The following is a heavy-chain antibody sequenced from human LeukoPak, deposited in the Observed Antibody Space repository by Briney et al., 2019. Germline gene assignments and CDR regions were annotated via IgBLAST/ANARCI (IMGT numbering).Heavy chain of an antibody. CDR3: AKXNYYVSSGPDDY. CDR2: ISYDGSNK. D-gene: IGHD3-22*01. V-gene: IGHV3-30*18. J-gene: IGHJ4*02. Sequence: GGSLRLSCAASGFSFSNYGMHWVRQAPGKGLEWVAVISYDGSNKYYADSVKGRFTISRDNSKNTLFLQMNSLRAEDTAVYYCAKXNYYVSSGPDDYWGQGTLVTVSS. CDR1: GFSFSNYG.